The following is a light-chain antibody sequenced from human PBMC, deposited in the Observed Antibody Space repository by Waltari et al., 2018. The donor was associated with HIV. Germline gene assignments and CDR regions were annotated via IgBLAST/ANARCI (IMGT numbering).Light chain of an antibody. CDR2: GKN. V-gene: IGLV3-19*01. J-gene: IGLJ2*01. CDR1: SLRSYY. Sequence: SSELTQDPAVSVALGQTVRITCQGDSLRSYYASWYKQKPGQTPVLVIFGKNNRPSGIPDRFSGSSSGSTASLIITGAQAEDEADYYCHSRDSSGSHVVLGGGTKLTV. CDR3: HSRDSSGSHVV.